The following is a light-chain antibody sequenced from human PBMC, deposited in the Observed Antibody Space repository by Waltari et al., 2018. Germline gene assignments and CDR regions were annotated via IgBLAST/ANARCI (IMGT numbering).Light chain of an antibody. CDR1: ISDLGNYYS. CDR3: CSYAGRYTFV. CDR2: EVT. V-gene: IGLV2-11*01. Sequence: QSALTQPRSVSGSPGQSVTISCTATISDLGNYYSASWYQQPPGKAPKLIIYEVTKRPSGVPDRLSGSKSGNTASLTISGLQAEDEADYYCCSYAGRYTFVFGTGTKVTVL. J-gene: IGLJ1*01.